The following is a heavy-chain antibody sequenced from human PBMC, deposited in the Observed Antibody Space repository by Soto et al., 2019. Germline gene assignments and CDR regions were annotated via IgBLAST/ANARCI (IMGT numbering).Heavy chain of an antibody. CDR2: ISYDGSNK. CDR3: AKLGYCSSTSCYGDYYYYGMDV. Sequence: GGSLRLSCAASGFTFSSYGMHWGRQAPGKGLEWVAVISYDGSNKYYADSVKGRFTISRDNSKNTLYLQMNSLRAEDTAVYYCAKLGYCSSTSCYGDYYYYGMDVWGQGTTVTVSS. CDR1: GFTFSSYG. D-gene: IGHD2-2*01. J-gene: IGHJ6*02. V-gene: IGHV3-30*18.